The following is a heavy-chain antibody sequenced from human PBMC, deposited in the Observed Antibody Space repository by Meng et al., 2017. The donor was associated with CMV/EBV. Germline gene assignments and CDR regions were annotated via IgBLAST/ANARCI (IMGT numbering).Heavy chain of an antibody. CDR1: GFIFSSYV. D-gene: IGHD2-15*01. CDR2: ISGNGSPA. CDR3: AKDRGRCSGGSCYYYYYYYGMDV. V-gene: IGHV3-23*01. J-gene: IGHJ6*02. Sequence: GESLKISCETSGFIFSSYVMGWVRQAPGQGLEWVAIISGNGSPAYSADSVKGRFTISRDNAKNSLYLQMNSLRAEDTALYYCAKDRGRCSGGSCYYYYYYYGMDVWGQGTTVTVSS.